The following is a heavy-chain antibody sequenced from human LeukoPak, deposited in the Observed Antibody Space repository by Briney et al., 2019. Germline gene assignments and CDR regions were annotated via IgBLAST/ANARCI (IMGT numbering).Heavy chain of an antibody. CDR2: ISSSGSTI. D-gene: IGHD3-10*01. Sequence: GGSLRLSCAASGFTFSDYYMSWIRQAPGKGLEWVSYISSSGSTIYYADSVKGRFTISRDNDKNSLYLQMNSLRAEDTAVYYCASNYWYYYGSGSDDAFDIWGQGTMVTVSS. J-gene: IGHJ3*02. CDR1: GFTFSDYY. V-gene: IGHV3-11*01. CDR3: ASNYWYYYGSGSDDAFDI.